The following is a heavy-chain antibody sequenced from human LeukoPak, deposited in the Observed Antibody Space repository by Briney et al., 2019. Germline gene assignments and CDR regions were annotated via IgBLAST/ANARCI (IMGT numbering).Heavy chain of an antibody. D-gene: IGHD3-22*01. Sequence: SETLSLTCTVSGYSISSDYYWGWIRQPPGKGLEWIGEINHSGSTNYNPSLKSRLTISVDTSKNQFSLKLSSVTAADTAVYYCARRLMGHYYYDSSGYDFDYWGQGTLVTVSS. J-gene: IGHJ4*02. CDR3: ARRLMGHYYYDSSGYDFDY. CDR2: INHSGST. CDR1: GYSISSDYY. V-gene: IGHV4-38-2*02.